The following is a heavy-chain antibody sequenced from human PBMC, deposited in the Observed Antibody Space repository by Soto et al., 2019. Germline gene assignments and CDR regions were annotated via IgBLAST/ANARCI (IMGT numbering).Heavy chain of an antibody. V-gene: IGHV3-30-3*01. CDR2: ISYDGSNK. J-gene: IGHJ4*02. CDR3: ARDLIFRSTVTYLIIPGY. Sequence: GGSLRLSCAASGFTFSSYAMHWVRQAPGKGLEWVAVISYDGSNKYYADSVKGRFTISRDNSKNTLYLQMNSLRAEDTAVYYCARDLIFRSTVTYLIIPGYWGQGTLVTVSS. D-gene: IGHD4-17*01. CDR1: GFTFSSYA.